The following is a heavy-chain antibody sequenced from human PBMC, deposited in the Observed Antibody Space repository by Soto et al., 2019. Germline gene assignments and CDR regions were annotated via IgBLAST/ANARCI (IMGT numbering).Heavy chain of an antibody. CDR1: GFTFSSYA. CDR3: AKEGFWSGYYVLDFIDY. V-gene: IGHV3-23*01. D-gene: IGHD3-3*01. Sequence: GGSLRLSCAAPGFTFSSYAMSWVRQAPGKGLEWVSAISGSGGSTYYPDSVKGRFTISRDNSKNTLYLQMNSLRAEDTAVYYCAKEGFWSGYYVLDFIDYWGQGTLVTVSS. CDR2: ISGSGGST. J-gene: IGHJ4*02.